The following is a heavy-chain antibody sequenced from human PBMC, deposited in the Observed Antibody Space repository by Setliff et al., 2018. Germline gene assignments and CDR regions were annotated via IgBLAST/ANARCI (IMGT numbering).Heavy chain of an antibody. CDR2: MSASGTST. J-gene: IGHJ6*03. CDR3: ARVGLSGTSGYYYMDV. D-gene: IGHD1-20*01. V-gene: IGHV3-23*01. CDR1: GFTFDDYG. Sequence: SLRLSCAASGFTFDDYGMSWVRQAPGKGLEWVSAMSASGTSTYHADSVKGRFTISRDISKDTLYLQMNSLRAEDTAVYYCARVGLSGTSGYYYMDVWGKGTTVTVSS.